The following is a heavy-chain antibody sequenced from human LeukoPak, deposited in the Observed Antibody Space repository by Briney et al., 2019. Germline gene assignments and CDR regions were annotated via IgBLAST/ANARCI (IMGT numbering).Heavy chain of an antibody. CDR1: GYSFTSYW. J-gene: IGHJ6*03. CDR3: ARHTWNDPILKGYYYYMGV. CDR2: IYPGDSDT. V-gene: IGHV5-51*01. Sequence: GESLKISCKGSGYSFTSYWIGWVRQMPGKGLEWMGIIYPGDSDTRYSPSFQGQVTISADKSISTAYLQWSSLKASDTAMYYCARHTWNDPILKGYYYYMGVWGKGTTVTVSS. D-gene: IGHD1-1*01.